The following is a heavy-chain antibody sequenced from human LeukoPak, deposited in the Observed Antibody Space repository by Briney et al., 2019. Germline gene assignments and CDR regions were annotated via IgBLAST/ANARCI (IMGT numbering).Heavy chain of an antibody. CDR2: IDSDGSQI. D-gene: IGHD3/OR15-3a*01. J-gene: IGHJ4*02. Sequence: PGGSLRLSCEASGFTFSSYWMHWVRQAPGKGLVWVSRIDSDGSQISYVDSVKGRFTISRDNAKSTLYLQMNSLRVEDTAVYYCTGGRDTSDLYFDSWGQGTLVTVSS. V-gene: IGHV3-74*01. CDR1: GFTFSSYW. CDR3: TGGRDTSDLYFDS.